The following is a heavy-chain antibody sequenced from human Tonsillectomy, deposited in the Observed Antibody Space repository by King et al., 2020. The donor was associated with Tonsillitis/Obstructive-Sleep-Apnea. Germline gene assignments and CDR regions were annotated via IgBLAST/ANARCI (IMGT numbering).Heavy chain of an antibody. J-gene: IGHJ4*02. Sequence: QLVQSGGGVVQPGRSLRLSCAASGFTFSTYGMHWVRQAPGKGLEWVAIIWDDGSNKYYADSVKGRFTISRDNSKNTMYLQMNSLRAEDTAVYYCARGSRIAASGTAGFDYWGQGPLVTVSS. V-gene: IGHV3-33*01. D-gene: IGHD6-13*01. CDR1: GFTFSTYG. CDR2: IWDDGSNK. CDR3: ARGSRIAASGTAGFDY.